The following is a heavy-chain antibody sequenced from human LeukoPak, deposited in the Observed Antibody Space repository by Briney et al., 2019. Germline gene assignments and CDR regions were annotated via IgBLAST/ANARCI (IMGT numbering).Heavy chain of an antibody. Sequence: PGGSLRLSCAASGFSLSPYGMNWVRQAPGRGLEWVSGITGSSGTAYYAGSVKGRFTISRDDSKNTLYLQMSSLRAEDTAVYYCARDFSPLGYDSSGYYYHWGQGTLVTVSS. CDR3: ARDFSPLGYDSSGYYYH. J-gene: IGHJ5*02. V-gene: IGHV3-23*01. CDR2: ITGSSGTA. D-gene: IGHD3-22*01. CDR1: GFSLSPYG.